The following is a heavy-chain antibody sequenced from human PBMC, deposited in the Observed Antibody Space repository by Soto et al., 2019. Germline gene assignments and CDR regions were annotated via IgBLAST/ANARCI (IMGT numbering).Heavy chain of an antibody. Sequence: QVQLVQSGAEVKKPGSSVKVSCKASGGTFSSYAISWVRQAPGQGLAWMGVIIPIFGTANYAQKFQGRVTITADESTCTAYMELSSLGSEVTAVYYCAKHAVLSGWRNWFDPWGQGTLVTVSS. J-gene: IGHJ5*02. V-gene: IGHV1-69*01. CDR3: AKHAVLSGWRNWFDP. CDR2: IIPIFGTA. CDR1: GGTFSSYA. D-gene: IGHD2-15*01.